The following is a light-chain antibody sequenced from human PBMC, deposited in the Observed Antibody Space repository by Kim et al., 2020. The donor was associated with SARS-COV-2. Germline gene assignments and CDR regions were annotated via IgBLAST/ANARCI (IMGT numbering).Light chain of an antibody. CDR3: QVWDSSSDHPEV. CDR2: YDS. V-gene: IGLV3-21*04. Sequence: SYELTQPPSMSVAPGKTARITCGGNNVGSKSVHWYQQKPGQAPVLVIYYDSDRPSGIPERFSGSNSGNTATLTITRVEAGDEADYYCQVWDSSSDHPEVF. CDR1: NVGSKS. J-gene: IGLJ3*02.